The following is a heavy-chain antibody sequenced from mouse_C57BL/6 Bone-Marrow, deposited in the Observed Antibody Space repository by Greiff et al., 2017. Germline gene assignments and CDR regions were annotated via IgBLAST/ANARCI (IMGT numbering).Heavy chain of an antibody. D-gene: IGHD2-4*01. Sequence: EVQVVESGGGLVKPGGSLKLSCAASGFTFSSYAMSWVRQTPEKRLEWVATISDGGSYTYYPDNVKGRFTISRANAKNNLYLQMSQLKSEDTAMYYCARDPSMITMGSYYAMDYWGQGTSVTVSS. CDR1: GFTFSSYA. CDR2: ISDGGSYT. V-gene: IGHV5-4*01. CDR3: ARDPSMITMGSYYAMDY. J-gene: IGHJ4*01.